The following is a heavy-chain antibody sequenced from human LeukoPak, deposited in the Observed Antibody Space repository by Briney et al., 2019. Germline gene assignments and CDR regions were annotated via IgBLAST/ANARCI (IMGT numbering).Heavy chain of an antibody. Sequence: SETLSLTCTVSGYSISTGYYWGWIRQPPGKGLEWIGSIYYSGSTYYNPSLKSRVTISVDTSKNQFSLKLSSVTAAGTAVYYCARGRDGYYDSSGPLWFDPWGQGTLVTVSS. CDR2: IYYSGST. V-gene: IGHV4-38-2*02. CDR1: GYSISTGYY. CDR3: ARGRDGYYDSSGPLWFDP. J-gene: IGHJ5*02. D-gene: IGHD3-22*01.